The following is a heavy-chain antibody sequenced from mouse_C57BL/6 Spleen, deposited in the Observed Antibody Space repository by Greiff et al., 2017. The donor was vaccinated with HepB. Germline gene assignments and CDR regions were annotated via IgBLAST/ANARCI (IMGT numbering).Heavy chain of an antibody. J-gene: IGHJ1*03. CDR2: IHPNSGST. Sequence: QVQLKESGAELVKPGASAKLSCKASGYTFTSYWMHWVKQRPGQGLEWIGMIHPNSGSTNYNEKFKSKATLTVDKSSSTAYMQLSSLTSEDSAVYYCADYYGSNYWYFDVWGTGTTVTVSS. CDR1: GYTFTSYW. CDR3: ADYYGSNYWYFDV. V-gene: IGHV1-64*01. D-gene: IGHD1-1*01.